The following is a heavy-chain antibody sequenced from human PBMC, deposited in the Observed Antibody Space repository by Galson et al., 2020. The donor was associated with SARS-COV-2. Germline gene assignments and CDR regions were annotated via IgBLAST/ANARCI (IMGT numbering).Heavy chain of an antibody. Sequence: GGSLRLSCAASGFTFSSYGMHWVRQAPGKGLEWVAVIWYDGSNKYYADSVKGRFTISRDNSKNTLYLQMNSLRAEDTAVYYCAREANYRSGWYESWFDPWGQGTLVTVSS. CDR2: IWYDGSNK. D-gene: IGHD6-19*01. CDR1: GFTFSSYG. V-gene: IGHV3-33*01. CDR3: AREANYRSGWYESWFDP. J-gene: IGHJ5*02.